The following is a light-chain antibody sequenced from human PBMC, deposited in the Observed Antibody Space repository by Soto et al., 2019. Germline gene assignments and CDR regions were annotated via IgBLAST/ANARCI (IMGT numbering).Light chain of an antibody. CDR3: QQSYSTPQT. J-gene: IGKJ1*01. Sequence: DIRITQCRASLSASVGDRVTITCRASQSISSYLNWYQQKPGKAPKLLIYAASSLQSGVPSRFSGSGSGTDFTLTISSLQPEDFATYYCQQSYSTPQTFGQGTKVDIK. CDR1: QSISSY. CDR2: AAS. V-gene: IGKV1-39*01.